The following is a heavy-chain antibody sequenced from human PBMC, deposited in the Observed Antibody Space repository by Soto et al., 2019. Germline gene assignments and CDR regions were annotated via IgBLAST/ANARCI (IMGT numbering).Heavy chain of an antibody. V-gene: IGHV4-30-2*01. CDR3: ARDQLDAAAGWWAFDY. Sequence: NPSETLSLTCAVSGGSISSGGYSWSWIRQPPGKGLEWIGYIYHSGSTYYNPSLKSRVTISVDRSKNQFSLKLSSVTAADTAVYYCARDQLDAAAGWWAFDYWGQGTLVTVSS. CDR1: GGSISSGGYS. D-gene: IGHD6-13*01. CDR2: IYHSGST. J-gene: IGHJ4*02.